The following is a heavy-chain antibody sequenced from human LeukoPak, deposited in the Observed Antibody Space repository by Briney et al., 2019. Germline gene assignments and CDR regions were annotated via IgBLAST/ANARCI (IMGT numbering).Heavy chain of an antibody. D-gene: IGHD3-16*01. V-gene: IGHV3-64*01. CDR2: ISYNGDET. Sequence: GGSLRLSCAASGFTFSNYFMHWVRQAPGKGLDYLSVISYNGDETYYAKSVKGRFTISRDNSRNTLYLQMGTLRPEDTAVYYCARDPSVGGFSGSELDFWGQGTLVTVSS. CDR1: GFTFSNYF. J-gene: IGHJ4*02. CDR3: ARDPSVGGFSGSELDF.